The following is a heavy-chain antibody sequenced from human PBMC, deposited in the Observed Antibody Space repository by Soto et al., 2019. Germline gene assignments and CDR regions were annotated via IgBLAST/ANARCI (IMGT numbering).Heavy chain of an antibody. Sequence: GGSLRLSCSASGLGFTTYSMSWVRQPPGKGLEWVSGTNGNGHNTYYAESVKGRFTISRDNSKNTLYLQMDSLRAEDAAEYYCASHQGIYKYYFDYWGQGTLVTVSS. J-gene: IGHJ4*02. D-gene: IGHD1-1*01. CDR3: ASHQGIYKYYFDY. CDR2: TNGNGHNT. V-gene: IGHV3-23*01. CDR1: GLGFTTYS.